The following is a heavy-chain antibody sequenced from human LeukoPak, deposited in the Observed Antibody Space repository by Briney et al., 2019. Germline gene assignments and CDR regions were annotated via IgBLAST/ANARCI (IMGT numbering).Heavy chain of an antibody. V-gene: IGHV4-59*08. CDR2: IYYSGST. CDR3: ARRPDTAMVKEIYGMDV. J-gene: IGHJ6*02. D-gene: IGHD5-18*01. Sequence: SETLSLTCTVSGGSISSYYWSWIRQPPGKGLEWIGYIYYSGSTNYNPSLKSRVTISVDTSKNQFSLKLSSVTAADTAVYYCARRPDTAMVKEIYGMDVWGQGTTVTVSS. CDR1: GGSISSYY.